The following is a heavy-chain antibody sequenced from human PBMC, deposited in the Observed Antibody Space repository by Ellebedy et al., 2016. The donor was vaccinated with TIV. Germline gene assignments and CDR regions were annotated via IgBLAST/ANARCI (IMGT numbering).Heavy chain of an antibody. Sequence: MPSETLSLTCTVSGASISSYYWSWIRQPPGKGLEWIGYIYYHENTNYNPSLKSRVTISVDTSKNQSSLNLNSVTAADTAVYFCASTPCSAGSGDHPHDYWGQGILVTVSS. CDR3: ASTPCSAGSGDHPHDY. CDR1: GASISSYY. V-gene: IGHV4-59*08. CDR2: IYYHENT. D-gene: IGHD6-19*01. J-gene: IGHJ4*02.